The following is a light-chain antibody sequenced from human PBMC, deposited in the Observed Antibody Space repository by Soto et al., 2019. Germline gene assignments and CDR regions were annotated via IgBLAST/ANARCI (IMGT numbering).Light chain of an antibody. CDR3: LQDYNYPWT. CDR2: AAS. Sequence: AIQMTQSPSSLSASVGDRVTITCQASQGIRNELGWYQQKPGKAPKLLIYAASSLQSGVPSRFRGSGSGTDFTLTISSLQPEDFATYYCLQDYNYPWTFGQGTKVEIK. J-gene: IGKJ1*01. CDR1: QGIRNE. V-gene: IGKV1-6*01.